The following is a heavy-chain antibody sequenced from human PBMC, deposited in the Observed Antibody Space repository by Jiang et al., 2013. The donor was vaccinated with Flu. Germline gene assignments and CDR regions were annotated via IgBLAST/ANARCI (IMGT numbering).Heavy chain of an antibody. CDR3: ARNAGNFDWILPTLYSFDY. Sequence: PGLLKPSETLSLTCNVSGGSISSTSYYWGWIRQPPGKGLEWIGNIYYLGNTYYNPSLKSRVTISVDTSKNQFSLKLNSVTAADTAVYFCARNAGNFDWILPTLYSFDYWGHGTQVTVSS. V-gene: IGHV4-39*01. CDR1: GGSISSTSYY. CDR2: IYYLGNT. D-gene: IGHD3-9*01. J-gene: IGHJ4*01.